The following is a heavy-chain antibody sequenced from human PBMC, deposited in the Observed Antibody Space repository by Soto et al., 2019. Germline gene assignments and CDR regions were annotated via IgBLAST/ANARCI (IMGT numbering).Heavy chain of an antibody. J-gene: IGHJ4*02. CDR1: GGYISSGDYY. D-gene: IGHD2-2*01. CDR2: IYYSGST. Sequence: QVQLQESGPGLVKPSQTLSLTCTASGGYISSGDYYWRWIRQPPGKGLVWSGFIYYSGSTYYSPSHHSRLTKSPDTSKNQFSLNQSSVTAADTYVDYCARTAGYVYQLLFNYGGQGTLVTVSS. V-gene: IGHV4-30-4*01. CDR3: ARTAGYVYQLLFNY.